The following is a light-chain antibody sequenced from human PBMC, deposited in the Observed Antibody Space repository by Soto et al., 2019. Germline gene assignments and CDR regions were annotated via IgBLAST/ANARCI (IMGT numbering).Light chain of an antibody. V-gene: IGKV3-15*01. J-gene: IGKJ1*01. Sequence: EIVMTQSPATLSVSPGERATLSCRASQSVSSNLAWYQQKAGQAPRLLIYGASTRATGIPAMFSGRGSGTEFTLTISSLQSEDFAVYYCQQYNNWPRTFGPGTKVDIK. CDR3: QQYNNWPRT. CDR1: QSVSSN. CDR2: GAS.